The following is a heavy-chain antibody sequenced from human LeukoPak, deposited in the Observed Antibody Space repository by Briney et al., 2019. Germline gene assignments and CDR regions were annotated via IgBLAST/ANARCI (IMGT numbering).Heavy chain of an antibody. CDR3: AVLNGDWDE. V-gene: IGHV1-46*01. CDR2: IKPSGGST. D-gene: IGHD4-17*01. J-gene: IGHJ4*02. Sequence: ASVTVSCKASGYSFTSYYMHWVRQAPGQRLEWMGMIKPSGGSTSYAQKFQGRVTMTRDMSTSTVYMELSSLRSEDTAVYYCAVLNGDWDEWGQGTLVTVSS. CDR1: GYSFTSYY.